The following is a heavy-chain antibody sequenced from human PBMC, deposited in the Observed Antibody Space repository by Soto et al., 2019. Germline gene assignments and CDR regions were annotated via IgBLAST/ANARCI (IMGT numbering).Heavy chain of an antibody. Sequence: GEALKISCKGSGYSFAGYWIAWVRQKPGKGLEWMGRIDPSDSQTYYSPSFRGHVTISVTKSITTVFLQWSSLRASDTAMYYCARQIYDSDTGPNFQYYFDSWGQGTPVTVSS. CDR3: ARQIYDSDTGPNFQYYFDS. CDR1: GYSFAGYW. D-gene: IGHD3-22*01. V-gene: IGHV5-10-1*01. CDR2: IDPSDSQT. J-gene: IGHJ4*02.